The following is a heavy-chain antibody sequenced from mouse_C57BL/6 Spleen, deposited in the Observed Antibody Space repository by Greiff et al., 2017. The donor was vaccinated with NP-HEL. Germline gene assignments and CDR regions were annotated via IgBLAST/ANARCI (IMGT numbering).Heavy chain of an antibody. CDR2: INPGSGGT. CDR3: ARSDGSSPFDY. Sequence: QVQLQQPGAELVRPGTSVKVSCKASGYAFTNYLIEWVKQRPGQGLEWIGVINPGSGGTNYNEKFKGKATLTADKSSSTAYMQLSSLTSEDSAVYFCARSDGSSPFDYWGQGTTLTVSS. J-gene: IGHJ2*01. V-gene: IGHV1-54*01. D-gene: IGHD1-1*01. CDR1: GYAFTNYL.